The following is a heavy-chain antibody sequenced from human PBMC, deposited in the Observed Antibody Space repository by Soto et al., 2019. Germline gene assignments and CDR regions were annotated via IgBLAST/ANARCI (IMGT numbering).Heavy chain of an antibody. CDR3: AGGRPPSTVTTNSYYFDY. CDR2: ISAYNGNT. Sequence: ASVKVSCKASGYTFTSYGISWVRQAPGQGLEWMGWISAYNGNTNYAQKLQGRVTMTTDTSTSTAYMELRSLRSDDTAVYYCAGGRPPSTVTTNSYYFDYWGQGTLVTVSS. D-gene: IGHD4-17*01. J-gene: IGHJ4*02. V-gene: IGHV1-18*01. CDR1: GYTFTSYG.